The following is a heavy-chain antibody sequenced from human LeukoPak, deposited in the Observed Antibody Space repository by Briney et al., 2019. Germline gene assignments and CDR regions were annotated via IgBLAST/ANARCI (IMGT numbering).Heavy chain of an antibody. Sequence: ASVKVSCKAFGYTFTSYGISWVRQAPGQGLEWMGWISAYNGNTNYAQKLQGRVTMTTDTSTSTAYMELRSLRSDDTAVYYCARANGGFAYYDILTGYDYWGQGTLVTVSS. V-gene: IGHV1-18*04. D-gene: IGHD3-9*01. J-gene: IGHJ4*02. CDR3: ARANGGFAYYDILTGYDY. CDR2: ISAYNGNT. CDR1: GYTFTSYG.